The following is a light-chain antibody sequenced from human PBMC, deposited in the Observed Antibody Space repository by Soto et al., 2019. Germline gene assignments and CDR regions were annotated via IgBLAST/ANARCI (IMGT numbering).Light chain of an antibody. J-gene: IGKJ1*01. CDR2: GAS. V-gene: IGKV3-20*01. CDR3: QQYGSSPGT. Sequence: EIVLTQSPGTLSLSPGERATLSCRASQSVSSNYLGWFQQKPGQAPRLIIFGASYRDTGSPDRFSGSGSGTDFTLTISRLEPENFAMYYCQQYGSSPGTFGQGTKVEVK. CDR1: QSVSSNY.